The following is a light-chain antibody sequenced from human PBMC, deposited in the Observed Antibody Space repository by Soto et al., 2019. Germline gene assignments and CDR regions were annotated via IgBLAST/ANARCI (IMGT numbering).Light chain of an antibody. CDR3: CSYAGRSTGV. Sequence: QSALTQPRSVSGSPGQSVTISCTGTSSDVGGYNHVSWYQQHPGKAPKLMTYDVSKRPSGVPDRFSGSKSGNTASLTISGLQAEDEADYYCCSYAGRSTGVFGGGTKLTVL. CDR1: SSDVGGYNH. V-gene: IGLV2-11*01. CDR2: DVS. J-gene: IGLJ2*01.